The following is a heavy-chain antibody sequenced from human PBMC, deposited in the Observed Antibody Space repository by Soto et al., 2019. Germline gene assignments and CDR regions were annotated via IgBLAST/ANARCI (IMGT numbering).Heavy chain of an antibody. J-gene: IGHJ6*03. CDR1: GGSISSYY. CDR2: TYYSGST. D-gene: IGHD4-17*01. Sequence: SETLSLTCTVSGGSISSYYWSWIRQPPGKGLEWIGYTYYSGSTNYNPSLKSRVTISVDTSKNQFSLKLSSVTAADTAVYYCAREGGGDYVLDYYYYMDVWGKGTTVTVSS. CDR3: AREGGGDYVLDYYYYMDV. V-gene: IGHV4-59*01.